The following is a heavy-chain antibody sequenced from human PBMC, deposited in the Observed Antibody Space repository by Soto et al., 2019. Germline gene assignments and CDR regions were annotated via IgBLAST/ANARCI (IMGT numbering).Heavy chain of an antibody. CDR2: IYYSGST. D-gene: IGHD3-9*01. CDR3: ARDTDFDTRKWFDP. V-gene: IGHV4-30-4*01. J-gene: IGHJ5*02. CDR1: GGSISSGDYY. Sequence: QVQLQESGPGLVKPSQTLSLTCTVSGGSISSGDYYWSWIRQPPGKGLEWIGYIYYSGSTYYNPSLKRRVTISVDTSKNQFSLTLSSVTAADTAVYSCARDTDFDTRKWFDPWGQGTLVTVSS.